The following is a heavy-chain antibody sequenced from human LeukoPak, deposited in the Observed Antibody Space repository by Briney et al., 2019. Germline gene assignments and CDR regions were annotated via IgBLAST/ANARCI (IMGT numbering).Heavy chain of an antibody. CDR2: ISGSGGST. CDR3: AKDIQLSA. V-gene: IGHV3-23*01. Sequence: GGSLRLSCAASGFTFSTYVMTWVGQAPGKGLEWVSSISGSGGSTYYADSVKGRFTISRDNSKNTLYLQMSGLRAEDPAIYYCAKDIQLSAWGLGTMVTVSS. CDR1: GFTFSTYV. J-gene: IGHJ3*01. D-gene: IGHD5-24*01.